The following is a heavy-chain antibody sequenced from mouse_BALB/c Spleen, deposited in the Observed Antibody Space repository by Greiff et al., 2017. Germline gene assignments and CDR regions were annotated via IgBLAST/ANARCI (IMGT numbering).Heavy chain of an antibody. D-gene: IGHD2-3*01. CDR3: ARRVNDGYYYAMDY. CDR2: INSNGGST. V-gene: IGHV5-6-3*01. CDR1: GFTFSSYG. Sequence: EVKLMESGGGLVQPGGSLKLSCAASGFTFSSYGMSWVRQTPDKRLELVATINSNGGSTYYPDSVKGRFTIARDNAKNTLYLQMSSLKSEDTAMYYCARRVNDGYYYAMDYWGQGTSVTVSS. J-gene: IGHJ4*01.